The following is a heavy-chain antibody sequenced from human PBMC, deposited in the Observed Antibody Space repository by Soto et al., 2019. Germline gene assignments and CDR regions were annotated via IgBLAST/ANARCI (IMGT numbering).Heavy chain of an antibody. J-gene: IGHJ6*02. CDR3: ANSPYYYDSSGYYLLPTDYYYYGMDV. Sequence: GGSLRFSCAASGFTFSSYAMSWVRQAPGKGLEWVSAISGSGGSTYYADSVKGRFTISRDNSKNTLYLQMNSLRAEDTAVYYCANSPYYYDSSGYYLLPTDYYYYGMDVWGQGTTVTVSS. CDR1: GFTFSSYA. D-gene: IGHD3-22*01. V-gene: IGHV3-23*01. CDR2: ISGSGGST.